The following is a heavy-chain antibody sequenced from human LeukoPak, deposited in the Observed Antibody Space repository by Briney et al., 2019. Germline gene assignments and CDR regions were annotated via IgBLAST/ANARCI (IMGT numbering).Heavy chain of an antibody. J-gene: IGHJ4*02. CDR3: ARGTLEVADRNFDY. CDR1: DGSISSGNW. CDR2: IYHSGST. Sequence: PSGTLSLTCAVSDGSISSGNWWTWVRQPPGKGLEWIGEIYHSGSTNYNPSLKSRVTISVDKSKNQFSLNLSSVTAADTAVYYCARGTLEVADRNFDYWGQGTLVTVSS. V-gene: IGHV4-4*02. D-gene: IGHD6-19*01.